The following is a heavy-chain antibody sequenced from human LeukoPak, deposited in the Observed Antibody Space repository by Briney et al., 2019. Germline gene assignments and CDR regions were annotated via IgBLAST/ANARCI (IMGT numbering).Heavy chain of an antibody. D-gene: IGHD3-22*01. CDR1: GFTFSSYE. CDR2: ISTSGRTI. J-gene: IGHJ2*01. V-gene: IGHV3-48*03. Sequence: GGSLRLSCAASGFTFSSYEMNWVRQAPGKGLEWVSYISTSGRTIFYADSVKGRFTISRDNAKNSLYLQMNSPRAEDTAVYYCARNHHDSGGYVNWRYFDLWGRGTLVTVCS. CDR3: ARNHHDSGGYVNWRYFDL.